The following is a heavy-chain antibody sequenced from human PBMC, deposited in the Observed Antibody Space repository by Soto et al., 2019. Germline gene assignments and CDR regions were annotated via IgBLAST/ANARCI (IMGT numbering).Heavy chain of an antibody. CDR2: IHYSGNT. CDR3: ASQSTGYPYYFNY. D-gene: IGHD3-22*01. V-gene: IGHV4-59*08. Sequence: PSETLSLTCTVSGGSISSYYWSRIRQSPGKGLEWIGYIHYSGNTNYNPSLKSRVTISVDTSKNQFSLKLSSVTAADTAVYYCASQSTGYPYYFNYWGQGTLVTVSS. J-gene: IGHJ4*02. CDR1: GGSISSYY.